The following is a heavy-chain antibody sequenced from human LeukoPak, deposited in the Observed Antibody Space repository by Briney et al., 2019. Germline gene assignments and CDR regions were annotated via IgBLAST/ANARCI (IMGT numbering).Heavy chain of an antibody. J-gene: IGHJ5*02. V-gene: IGHV3-23*01. CDR3: AKAHYGDFLGWFDP. CDR1: GFTFTSYA. Sequence: PGGSLRLSCGASGFTFTSYAMNWVRQAPGKGLEWVPAISGSGDATYYADSVKGRFTISRDSSKDTLYLQMNSLRVEDTALYYCAKAHYGDFLGWFDPWGQGTLVTVSS. CDR2: ISGSGDAT. D-gene: IGHD4-17*01.